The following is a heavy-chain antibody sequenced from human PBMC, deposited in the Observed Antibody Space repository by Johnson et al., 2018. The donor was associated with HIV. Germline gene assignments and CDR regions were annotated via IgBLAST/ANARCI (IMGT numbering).Heavy chain of an antibody. CDR1: GFTFSNAW. CDR2: IKSKTDGGTI. Sequence: VQLVESGGGLVKPGGSLRLSCAASGFTFSNAWMSWVRQAPGKGLEWVGRIKSKTDGGTIDYAAPVKGRFTISRDDSKNTLYVQMNSLKTEDTAVYYCTTGLYWNDAFDIWGQGTMVTVSS. V-gene: IGHV3-15*01. D-gene: IGHD1-1*01. CDR3: TTGLYWNDAFDI. J-gene: IGHJ3*02.